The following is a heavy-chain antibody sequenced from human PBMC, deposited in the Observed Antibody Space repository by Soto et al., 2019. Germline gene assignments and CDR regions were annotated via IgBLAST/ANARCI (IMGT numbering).Heavy chain of an antibody. CDR3: AKDRQGNILGD. CDR1: GFTFSSYG. D-gene: IGHD7-27*01. CDR2: IAYDGSNK. J-gene: IGHJ4*02. V-gene: IGHV3-30*18. Sequence: QVQLVESGGGVVQPGRSLRLSCAASGFTFSSYGMHWVRQAPGKGLEWVAVIAYDGSNKYYADSVKGRFTISRDNSKNTLYLQMNSLSADDTAVYYCAKDRQGNILGDWGQGTLVTVSS.